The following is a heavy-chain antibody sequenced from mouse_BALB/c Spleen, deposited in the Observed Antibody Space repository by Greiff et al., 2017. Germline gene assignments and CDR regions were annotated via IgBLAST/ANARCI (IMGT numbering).Heavy chain of an antibody. J-gene: IGHJ4*01. D-gene: IGHD2-4*01. CDR2: ISSGGGNT. Sequence: EVKLVESGGGLVKPGGSLKLSCAASGFTFSDYYMYWVRQTPEKRLEWVATISSGGGNTYYPDSVKGRFTISRDNAKNNLYLQMSSLRSEDTALYYCASYYDYDYAMDYWGQGTSVTVSS. CDR3: ASYYDYDYAMDY. CDR1: GFTFSDYY. V-gene: IGHV5-9*03.